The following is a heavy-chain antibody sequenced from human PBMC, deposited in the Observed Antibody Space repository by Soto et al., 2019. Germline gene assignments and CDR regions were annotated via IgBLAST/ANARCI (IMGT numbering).Heavy chain of an antibody. CDR1: GDSVSSDITS. V-gene: IGHV6-1*01. CDR3: ARGKALDV. J-gene: IGHJ3*01. Sequence: QGQLQQSGPGLVKPSQTLSLTCAISGDSVSSDITSWNWIRQSPSRGLEWLRSTYYRSKWFHDYTASVKSLITINPDTSENQYSLELNSMTPEDTAVYYFARGKALDVWGQGTVVTVSS. CDR2: TYYRSKWFH. D-gene: IGHD3-10*01.